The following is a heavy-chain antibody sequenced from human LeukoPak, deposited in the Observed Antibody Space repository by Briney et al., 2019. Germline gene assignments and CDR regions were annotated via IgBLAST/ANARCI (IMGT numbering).Heavy chain of an antibody. CDR3: ASFRGSARDGGFFDY. V-gene: IGHV1-2*02. CDR1: GYTFTSYY. J-gene: IGHJ4*02. Sequence: ASVTVSFTASGYTFTSYYMHWVRQAPGQGLEWMGWINPNSGGTNYAQKFQGRVTRTRDTSISTAYMELSRLRSDDTAVYSGASFRGSARDGGFFDYWGQGTLVTVSS. D-gene: IGHD2-15*01. CDR2: INPNSGGT.